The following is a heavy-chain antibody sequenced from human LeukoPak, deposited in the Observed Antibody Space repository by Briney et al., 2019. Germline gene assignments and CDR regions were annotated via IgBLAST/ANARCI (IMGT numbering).Heavy chain of an antibody. J-gene: IGHJ6*03. D-gene: IGHD1-26*01. CDR3: AGDNSGSYYYMDV. V-gene: IGHV3-21*01. CDR2: ISSSSSYI. CDR1: GFTFSSYS. Sequence: AGGSLRLSCAASGFTFSSYSMNWVRQAPGKGLEWVSSISSSSSYIYYADSVKGRFTISRDNAKNSLYLQMNSLRAEDTAVYYCAGDNSGSYYYMDVWGKGATVTVSS.